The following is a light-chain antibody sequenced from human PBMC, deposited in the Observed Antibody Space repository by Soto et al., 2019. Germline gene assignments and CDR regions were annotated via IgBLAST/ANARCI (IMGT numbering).Light chain of an antibody. CDR1: KSIGVW. Sequence: DIQMTQSPSTLSASVGDRVTITCRASKSIGVWLAWYQQKPGTAPKLLLYKTSTLDSGVPLRFSGSGSGTECTLTISSLQPDEFATYYCQQYINYFRTFGQGTKVEIK. V-gene: IGKV1-5*03. CDR2: KTS. J-gene: IGKJ1*01. CDR3: QQYINYFRT.